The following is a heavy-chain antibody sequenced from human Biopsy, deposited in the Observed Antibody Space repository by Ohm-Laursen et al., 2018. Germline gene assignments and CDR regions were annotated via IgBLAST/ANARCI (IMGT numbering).Heavy chain of an antibody. CDR1: GGSISGSS. V-gene: IGHV4-59*08. CDR3: ARRGSGGRSFDY. Sequence: SDTLSLTCTVSGGSISGSSWSWIRQAPGKGLEWIGYISNSGNTNYNPSLKSRVTISADTSKNQFSLKLGSVTVADTAVFYCARRGSGGRSFDYWGQGSLVTVSS. D-gene: IGHD2-15*01. CDR2: ISNSGNT. J-gene: IGHJ4*02.